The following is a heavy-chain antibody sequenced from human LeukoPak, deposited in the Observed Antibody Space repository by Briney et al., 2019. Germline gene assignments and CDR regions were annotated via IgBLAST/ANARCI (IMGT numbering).Heavy chain of an antibody. V-gene: IGHV3-23*01. J-gene: IGHJ4*02. Sequence: GGSLRLSCAASGFTFSSYAMTWVRQAPGKGLEWVSAISGSGGSTYYADSVKGRFTISRDNSKNTLYLQMNSLTAEDTAVYYCARARRGATGDYFDYWGQGTLVTVSS. CDR3: ARARRGATGDYFDY. D-gene: IGHD7-27*01. CDR2: ISGSGGST. CDR1: GFTFSSYA.